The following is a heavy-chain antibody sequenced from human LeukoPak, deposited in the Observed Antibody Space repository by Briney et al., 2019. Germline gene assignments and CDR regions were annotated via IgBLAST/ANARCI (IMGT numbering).Heavy chain of an antibody. CDR2: INPKSGGT. V-gene: IGHV1-2*02. CDR3: ARSKDILTGYCFDY. CDR1: GYTFTGYY. J-gene: IGHJ4*02. Sequence: GASVKVSCKASGYTFTGYYIHWVRQAPGQGLEWMGWINPKSGGTNYAQKFQGRVTMTRDTSISTAYMELSRLRSDDTAVYYCARSKDILTGYCFDYWGQGTLVTVSS. D-gene: IGHD3-9*01.